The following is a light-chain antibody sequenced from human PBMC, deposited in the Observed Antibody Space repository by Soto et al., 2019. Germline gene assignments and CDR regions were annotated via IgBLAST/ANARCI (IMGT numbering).Light chain of an antibody. Sequence: QSVLTQPPSASGTPVQRVTISCSGSNSNVGSNTVDWYQQLPGTAPKLLIYHNNQRPSGVPDRLSGSKSGTSASLAISGLQSEDEADYYCAAWDDSLNAVVFGGGTKVTVL. CDR2: HNN. CDR1: NSNVGSNT. J-gene: IGLJ2*01. V-gene: IGLV1-44*01. CDR3: AAWDDSLNAVV.